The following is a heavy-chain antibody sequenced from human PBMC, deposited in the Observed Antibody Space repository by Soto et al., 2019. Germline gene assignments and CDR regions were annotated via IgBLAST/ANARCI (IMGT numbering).Heavy chain of an antibody. D-gene: IGHD2-2*01. CDR3: ARVMAAMQNWLDP. J-gene: IGHJ5*02. Sequence: QVQLQESGPGLVKPSQTLSLTCSVSGGSISSIVYFWSWFRHPPRKRLEWIGFIYHTGTSCYNPSLRSRVTISIDTSKSQFSMKLTSVTAADTAVYYCARVMAAMQNWLDPWGQGTLVTVSP. CDR1: GGSISSIVYF. CDR2: IYHTGTS. V-gene: IGHV4-30-4*01.